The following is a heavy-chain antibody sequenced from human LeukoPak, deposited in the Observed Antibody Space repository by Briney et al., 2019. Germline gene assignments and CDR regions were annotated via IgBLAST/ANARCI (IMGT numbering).Heavy chain of an antibody. Sequence: SETLSLTCTVSGGSVSNYYLSWIRQPPGKGLEWIGYIYYSGSTNYNPSLKSRVTISVDTSKNQFSLKLSSVTAADTAVYYCARDVYGMDVWGQGTTVTVSS. V-gene: IGHV4-59*02. CDR2: IYYSGST. J-gene: IGHJ6*02. CDR3: ARDVYGMDV. CDR1: GGSVSNYY.